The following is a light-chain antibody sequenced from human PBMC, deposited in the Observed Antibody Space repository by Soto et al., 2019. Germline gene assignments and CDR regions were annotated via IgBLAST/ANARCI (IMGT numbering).Light chain of an antibody. CDR3: QQYGSSPRT. J-gene: IGKJ1*01. V-gene: IGKV3-20*01. CDR2: GAS. Sequence: EIVLAQSPGTLSLSPGERATLSCRASQSVISNFLAWYQQKPGQAPWLLIWGASNRAGGVPDRFSGSGSGTDFTLTISRLEPEDFAVYYCQQYGSSPRTFGQGTQ. CDR1: QSVISNF.